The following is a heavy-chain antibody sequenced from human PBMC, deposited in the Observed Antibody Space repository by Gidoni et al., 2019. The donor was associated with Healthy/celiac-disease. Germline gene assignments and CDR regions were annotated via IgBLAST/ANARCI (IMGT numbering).Heavy chain of an antibody. J-gene: IGHJ6*02. V-gene: IGHV3-9*01. CDR1: GFTFDDYA. CDR2: ISWNSGSI. CDR3: AKDSMGSLGITIFGVVIGRYGMDV. D-gene: IGHD3-3*01. Sequence: EVQLVESGGGLVQPGRSLRLSCAASGFTFDDYAMHWVRQAPGKGLEWVSGISWNSGSIGYADSVKGRFTISRDNAKNSLYLQMNSLRAEDTALYYCAKDSMGSLGITIFGVVIGRYGMDVWGQGTTVTVSS.